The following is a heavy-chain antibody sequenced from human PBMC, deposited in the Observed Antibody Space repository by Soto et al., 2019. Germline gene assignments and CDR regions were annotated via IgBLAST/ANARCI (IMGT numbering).Heavy chain of an antibody. J-gene: IGHJ2*01. CDR2: ISGSGGST. CDR1: GVTVSSYA. Sequence: QPGGSLRLSCAASGVTVSSYAMSGVRQTQGKGLEWVSAISGSGGSTYYADSVKGRFTISRDNSKNTLYLQMNSLRAEDTAVYYCAKGGFNPKDIVVVVAAPKQYWYFDLWGRGTLVTVSS. CDR3: AKGGFNPKDIVVVVAAPKQYWYFDL. D-gene: IGHD2-15*01. V-gene: IGHV3-23*01.